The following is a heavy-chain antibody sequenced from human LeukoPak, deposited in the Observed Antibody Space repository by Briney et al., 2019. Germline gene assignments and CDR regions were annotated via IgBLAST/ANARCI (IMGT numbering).Heavy chain of an antibody. V-gene: IGHV4-38-2*02. J-gene: IGHJ4*02. Sequence: ASETLSLTCTVSGYSISSGYYWGWIRQPPGKGLEWIGSLYHSGSTYYNPSLKSRVTISVDTSKNQFSLKLSTVTAADTAVYYCYGSGSYYRFDYWGQGTLVTVSS. CDR1: GYSISSGYY. CDR3: YGSGSYYRFDY. CDR2: LYHSGST. D-gene: IGHD3-10*01.